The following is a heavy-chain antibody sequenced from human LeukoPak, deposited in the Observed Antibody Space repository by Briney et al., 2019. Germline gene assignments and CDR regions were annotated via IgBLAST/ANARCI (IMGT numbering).Heavy chain of an antibody. V-gene: IGHV3-48*04. D-gene: IGHD3-10*01. CDR1: AFTFSDYS. CDR3: ARPIGYAGTGSYYGY. Sequence: GGSLRLSCAASAFTFSDYSMNWVRQAPGKGPEWVSYISGGGDTLHYADSVKGRFTISRDNAKKTLFLQMNTLRAEDTAVYYCARPIGYAGTGSYYGYWGQGTLVTVSS. J-gene: IGHJ4*02. CDR2: ISGGGDTL.